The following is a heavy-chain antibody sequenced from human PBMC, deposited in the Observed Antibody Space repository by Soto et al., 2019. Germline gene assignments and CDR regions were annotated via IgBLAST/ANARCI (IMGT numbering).Heavy chain of an antibody. CDR1: GFTFSSYA. Sequence: GGSLRLSCAASGFTFSSYAMHWVRQAPGQGLEWVALISFDGLNKYYADSVQGRFTISRDRSKNTLSLQMNNLRGEDTAVYYCVRDFGSSSEGGMDVWGQGTTVTVSS. V-gene: IGHV3-30*14. D-gene: IGHD6-6*01. CDR2: ISFDGLNK. CDR3: VRDFGSSSEGGMDV. J-gene: IGHJ6*02.